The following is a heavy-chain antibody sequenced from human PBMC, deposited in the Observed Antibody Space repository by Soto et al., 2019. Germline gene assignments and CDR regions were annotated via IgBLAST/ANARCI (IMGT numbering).Heavy chain of an antibody. CDR1: GYSFTHYG. Sequence: QVLLVQSGAEVKKPGASVKVSCKASGYSFTHYGITWVRQAPGQGLEWTGWINAYVGETKSAQKYEGRVTVTMDTSTNTAYLELRSLRSDDTAVYYCARGDGDTLDYWGQGTLVRVSA. V-gene: IGHV1-18*01. J-gene: IGHJ4*02. CDR3: ARGDGDTLDY. CDR2: INAYVGET.